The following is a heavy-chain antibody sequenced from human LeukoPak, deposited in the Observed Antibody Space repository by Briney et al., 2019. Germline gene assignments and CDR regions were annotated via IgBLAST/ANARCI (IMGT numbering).Heavy chain of an antibody. CDR3: AREWGTTGTSEPDY. D-gene: IGHD1-1*01. V-gene: IGHV3-7*01. J-gene: IGHJ4*02. CDR1: GFTFSSYW. CDR2: IKQDGSEK. Sequence: EGSLRLSSAASGFTFSSYWMSWVRQAPGKGLEWVANIKQDGSEKYYVDSVKGRFTISRDNAKNSLYLQMNSLRAEDTAVYYCAREWGTTGTSEPDYWGQGTLVTVSS.